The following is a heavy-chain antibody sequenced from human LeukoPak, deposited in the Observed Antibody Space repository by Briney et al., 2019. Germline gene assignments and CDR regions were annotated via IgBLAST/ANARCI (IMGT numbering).Heavy chain of an antibody. D-gene: IGHD6-13*01. J-gene: IGHJ4*02. CDR3: ATDGGPAYSSSWYLY. CDR2: IKQHGSET. Sequence: GGSLRLSCAASGFTFSSYWMTWVRQAPGKGLEWVANIKQHGSETYYVDSVKGRFTISRDNAKNSLYLQMNSLRAEDTAVYYCATDGGPAYSSSWYLYWGQGSLVTVSS. V-gene: IGHV3-7*01. CDR1: GFTFSSYW.